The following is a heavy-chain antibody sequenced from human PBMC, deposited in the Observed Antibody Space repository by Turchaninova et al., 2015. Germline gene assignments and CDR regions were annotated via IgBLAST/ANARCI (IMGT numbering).Heavy chain of an antibody. J-gene: IGHJ4*02. V-gene: IGHV4-4*02. CDR1: GGSIRSSNW. Sequence: QVQLQESGPGLVKPSGTRSRTFEGTGGSIRSSNWWSWGRQPPGKGLEWIGEIYHSGSTNYNPSLKSRVTISVDESKNQFSLKLSSVTAADTAVYYCAREREYDFWSGYYTGLDYWGQGTLVTVSS. CDR3: AREREYDFWSGYYTGLDY. D-gene: IGHD3-3*01. CDR2: IYHSGST.